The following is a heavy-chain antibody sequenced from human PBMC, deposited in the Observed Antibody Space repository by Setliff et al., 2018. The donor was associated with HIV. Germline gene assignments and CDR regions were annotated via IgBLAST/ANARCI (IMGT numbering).Heavy chain of an antibody. CDR2: IFYSETVYYGGRT. J-gene: IGHJ4*02. CDR3: ARGVPLLPPHY. D-gene: IGHD2-21*02. Sequence: PSETLSLTCTVSGGSISSSSYYWGWIRQPPGKGPEWIGSIFYSETVYYGGRTYYSPSLKSRVTISVDTSKNQFSLSLTSVTAADTAVYYCARGVPLLPPHYWGQGTLVTVSS. V-gene: IGHV4-39*07. CDR1: GGSISSSSYY.